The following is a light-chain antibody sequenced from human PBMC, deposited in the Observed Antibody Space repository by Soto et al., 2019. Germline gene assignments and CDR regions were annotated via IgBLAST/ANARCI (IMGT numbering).Light chain of an antibody. Sequence: EMVMTQSPGILSVSPGERATLSCRASQSVSANLAWYQQKPGQAPRLLIYGISIRATGIPARFSGSGSGTEFTLTISSLQSEDFAVYYCQQYNNWPPTFGQGTKVEIK. V-gene: IGKV3-15*01. CDR3: QQYNNWPPT. CDR2: GIS. CDR1: QSVSAN. J-gene: IGKJ1*01.